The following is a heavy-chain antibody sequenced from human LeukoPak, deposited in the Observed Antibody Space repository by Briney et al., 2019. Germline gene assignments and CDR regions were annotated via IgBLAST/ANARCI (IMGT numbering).Heavy chain of an antibody. CDR3: AREDDDSYFFDY. V-gene: IGHV1-2*02. CDR2: INPNSGGT. Sequence: ASVKVSCKASGYTFTGYYMHWVRQAPGQGLEWMGWINPNSGGTNYAQKFQGRVTMTRDTSISTAYMELSRLRSDDTAVYYCAREDDDSYFFDYWGQGSLVTVSS. J-gene: IGHJ4*02. CDR1: GYTFTGYY. D-gene: IGHD4-11*01.